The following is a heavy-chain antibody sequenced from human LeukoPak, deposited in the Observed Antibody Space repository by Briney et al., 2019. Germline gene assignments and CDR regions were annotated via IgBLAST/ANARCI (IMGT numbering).Heavy chain of an antibody. D-gene: IGHD3-22*01. CDR1: GGSISSGGYY. CDR3: ARGTYYYVSSGYWDWFDP. V-gene: IGHV4-31*03. CDR2: IYYSGST. Sequence: SETLSLTRTVSGGSISSGGYYWSWIRQHPGKGLEWIGYIYYSGSTYYNPSLKSRVTISVDTSKNQFSLKLSSVTAADTAVYYCARGTYYYVSSGYWDWFDPWGQGTLVTVSS. J-gene: IGHJ5*02.